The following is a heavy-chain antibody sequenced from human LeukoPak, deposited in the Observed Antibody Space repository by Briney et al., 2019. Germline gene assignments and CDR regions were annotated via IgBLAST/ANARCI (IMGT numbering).Heavy chain of an antibody. CDR3: AKSYYYGSGSYYRSYYYYMDV. D-gene: IGHD3-10*01. V-gene: IGHV3-23*01. CDR2: ISGSGGST. CDR1: GFTFSIYA. Sequence: GGSLRLSCAASGFTFSIYAMSWVRQAPGKGLEWVSAISGSGGSTYYADSVKGRFTISRDNSKNTLYLQMNSLSAEDTAVYYCAKSYYYGSGSYYRSYYYYMDVWGKGTTVTVSS. J-gene: IGHJ6*03.